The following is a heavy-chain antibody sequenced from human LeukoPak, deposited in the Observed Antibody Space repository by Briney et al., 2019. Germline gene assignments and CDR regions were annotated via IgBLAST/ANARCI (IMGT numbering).Heavy chain of an antibody. D-gene: IGHD1-26*01. CDR1: GDSISTYY. V-gene: IGHV4-59*08. CDR2: IYYIGST. Sequence: SETLSLTCTVSGDSISTYYWSWIRQPPGKGLEWIGYIYYIGSTNYNPSLKSRVTMSVDTSKNQFSLKLPSVTAADTAVYYCARHGGPTRGGWFDPWGQGTLVTVSS. CDR3: ARHGGPTRGGWFDP. J-gene: IGHJ5*02.